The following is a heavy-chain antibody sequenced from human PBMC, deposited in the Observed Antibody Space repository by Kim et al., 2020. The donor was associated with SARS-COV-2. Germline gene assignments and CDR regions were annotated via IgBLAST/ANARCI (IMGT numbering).Heavy chain of an antibody. CDR3: ARGEESQPDFDY. CDR2: IIPIFGTA. Sequence: SVKVSCKASGGTFSSYAISWVRQAPGQGLEWMGGIIPIFGTANYAQKFQGRVTITADESTSTAYMELSSLRSEDTAVYYCARGEESQPDFDYWGQGTLVTVSS. D-gene: IGHD2-2*01. J-gene: IGHJ4*02. CDR1: GGTFSSYA. V-gene: IGHV1-69*13.